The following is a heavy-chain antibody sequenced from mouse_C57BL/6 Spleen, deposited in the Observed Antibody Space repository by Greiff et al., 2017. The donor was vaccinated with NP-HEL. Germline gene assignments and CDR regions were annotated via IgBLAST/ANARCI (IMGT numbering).Heavy chain of an antibody. Sequence: VQLQQSGPELVKPGASVKISCKASGYAFSSSWMNWVKQRPGKGLEWIGRIYPGDGDTNYNGKFKGKATLTADKSSSTAYMQLSSLTSEDSAVYFCARMGIYYDYPWFAYWGQGTLVTVSA. CDR2: IYPGDGDT. V-gene: IGHV1-82*01. J-gene: IGHJ3*01. CDR3: ARMGIYYDYPWFAY. D-gene: IGHD2-4*01. CDR1: GYAFSSSW.